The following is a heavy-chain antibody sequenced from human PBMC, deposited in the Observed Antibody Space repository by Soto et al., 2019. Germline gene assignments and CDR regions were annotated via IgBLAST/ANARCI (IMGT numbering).Heavy chain of an antibody. V-gene: IGHV3-33*06. Sequence: RRSLRLSCAASGFTLSSNGMHWVRQAPGKGLEWVAFIWYDGSDKYYADSVKGRFTISRDNSKNTLYLQMNSLRAEDTAVYYCAKASGYCSSTGCPYYFDYWGQGTLVSLSS. CDR2: IWYDGSDK. CDR1: GFTLSSNG. J-gene: IGHJ4*02. D-gene: IGHD2-2*01. CDR3: AKASGYCSSTGCPYYFDY.